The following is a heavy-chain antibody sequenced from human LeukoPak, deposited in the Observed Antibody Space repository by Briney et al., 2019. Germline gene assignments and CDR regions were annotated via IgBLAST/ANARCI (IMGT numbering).Heavy chain of an antibody. J-gene: IGHJ4*02. D-gene: IGHD4-17*01. CDR3: ARSFYGYSFDY. Sequence: SETLSLTCTVSGGSISTYYWSWIRQPPGKGLEWIGYISYSGSTHYNSSLKSRVTISVDTSKNQFSLNLNSVTAADTAVYYCARSFYGYSFDYWGQGTLVTVSS. CDR2: ISYSGST. CDR1: GGSISTYY. V-gene: IGHV4-59*01.